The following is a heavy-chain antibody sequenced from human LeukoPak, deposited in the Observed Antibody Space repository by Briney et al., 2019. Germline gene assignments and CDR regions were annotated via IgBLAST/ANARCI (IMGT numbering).Heavy chain of an antibody. CDR2: IPTSGISV. V-gene: IGHV3-11*01. CDR1: GFSFSRFY. Sequence: EGSLRLSCAASGFSFSRFYMSWVRQTPGKALEWISYIPTSGISVQYADSVRGRFTASRDDAKNSLDLQMDSLRVEDTAVYYCTRAEGLGPGAHFDQWGQGALVIVSS. CDR3: TRAEGLGPGAHFDQ. J-gene: IGHJ4*02.